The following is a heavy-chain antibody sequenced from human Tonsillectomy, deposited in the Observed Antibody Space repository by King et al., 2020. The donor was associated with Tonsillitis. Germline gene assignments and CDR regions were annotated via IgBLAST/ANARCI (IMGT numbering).Heavy chain of an antibody. CDR2: IGSSGRTI. V-gene: IGHV3-48*03. CDR1: GFTFSNYE. J-gene: IGHJ4*02. Sequence: VQLVESGGGLVQPGGSLRLSCAASGFTFSNYEMNWVRQAPGKGLEWVSYIGSSGRTIYYADSVKGRFTISRDNAKNSLYLQVNSLRAEDTAVYYCVREGFLCSGGSCYPNWGQGTLVTVSS. D-gene: IGHD2-15*01. CDR3: VREGFLCSGGSCYPN.